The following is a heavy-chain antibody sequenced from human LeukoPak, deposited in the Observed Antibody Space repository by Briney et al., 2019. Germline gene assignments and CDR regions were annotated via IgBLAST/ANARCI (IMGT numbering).Heavy chain of an antibody. CDR1: GGTFSSYA. V-gene: IGHV1-69*05. D-gene: IGHD6-6*01. CDR2: IIPIFGTA. CDR3: AREEGEGIAARPEGDAFDI. J-gene: IGHJ3*02. Sequence: SVKVSCKASGGTFSSYAISWVRQAPGQGLEWMGGIIPIFGTANYAQKFQGRVTITTDESTSTAYMELSSLRSEDTAVYYCAREEGEGIAARPEGDAFDIWGQGTMVTVSS.